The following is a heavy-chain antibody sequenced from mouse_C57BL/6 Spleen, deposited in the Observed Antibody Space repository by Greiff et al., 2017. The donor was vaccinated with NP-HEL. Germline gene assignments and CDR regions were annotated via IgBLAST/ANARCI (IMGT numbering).Heavy chain of an antibody. J-gene: IGHJ2*01. V-gene: IGHV1-69*01. CDR3: ARGAYYDYDPYYFDY. D-gene: IGHD2-4*01. Sequence: QVQLKQPGAELVMPGASVKLSCKASGYTFTSYWMHWVKQRPGQGLEWIGEIDPSDSYTNYNQKFKGKSTLTVDKSSSTAYMQLSSLTSEDSAVYYCARGAYYDYDPYYFDYWGQGTTLTVSS. CDR1: GYTFTSYW. CDR2: IDPSDSYT.